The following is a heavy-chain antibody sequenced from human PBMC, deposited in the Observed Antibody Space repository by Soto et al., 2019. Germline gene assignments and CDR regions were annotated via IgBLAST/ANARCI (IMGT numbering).Heavy chain of an antibody. CDR1: GFTFSSYA. J-gene: IGHJ6*02. V-gene: IGHV3-23*01. Sequence: EVQLLESGGGLVQPGGSLRLSCAASGFTFSSYAMSWVRQAPGKGLEWVSAISGSGGSTYYADSVKGRFTISRDNSKNTLYLQMNSLRAEDTAVYYCAKWGGDYYDSSGRETIYYYGMDVWGQGTTVTVSS. D-gene: IGHD3-22*01. CDR2: ISGSGGST. CDR3: AKWGGDYYDSSGRETIYYYGMDV.